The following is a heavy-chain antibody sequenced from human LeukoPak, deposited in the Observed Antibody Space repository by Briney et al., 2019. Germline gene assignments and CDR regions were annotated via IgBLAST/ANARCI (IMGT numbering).Heavy chain of an antibody. J-gene: IGHJ5*02. CDR1: GGSISSYY. CDR3: ARVGATTIGWFDP. CDR2: IYYSGST. D-gene: IGHD1-26*01. Sequence: SETLSLTCTVSGGSISSYYWSWIRQPPGKGLEWIGYIYYSGSTNYNPSLKSRVTISVDTSKNQFSLKLSSVTAADTAVYYCARVGATTIGWFDPWGQGTLVTVSS. V-gene: IGHV4-59*01.